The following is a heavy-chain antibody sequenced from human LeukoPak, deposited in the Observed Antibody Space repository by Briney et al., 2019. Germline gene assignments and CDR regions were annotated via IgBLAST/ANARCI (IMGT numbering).Heavy chain of an antibody. Sequence: PGGSLRLSCEASGFTFTTHCMSWVRQAPGKGLEWVAIIKQDGSEKDYVDSVTGRFTISRDKAKNSLYLQMNSLRDEDTAVYYCARDTSAWRYGMDVWGQGTTVTVSS. D-gene: IGHD6-19*01. CDR3: ARDTSAWRYGMDV. CDR2: IKQDGSEK. J-gene: IGHJ6*02. CDR1: GFTFTTHC. V-gene: IGHV3-7*01.